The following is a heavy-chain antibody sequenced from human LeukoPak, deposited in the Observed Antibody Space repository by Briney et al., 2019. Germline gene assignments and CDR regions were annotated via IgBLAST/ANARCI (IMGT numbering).Heavy chain of an antibody. J-gene: IGHJ5*02. CDR3: ARDLKIAAVTWGFDP. CDR1: GYTFTGYY. V-gene: IGHV1-2*02. D-gene: IGHD1-26*01. Sequence: ASVKVSCKASGYTFTGYYMHWVRQAPGQGLEWMGWINPNSGGTSYAQKFQGRVTMTRDTSISTAYMELSRLRSDDTAVYYCARDLKIAAVTWGFDPWGQGILVTVSS. CDR2: INPNSGGT.